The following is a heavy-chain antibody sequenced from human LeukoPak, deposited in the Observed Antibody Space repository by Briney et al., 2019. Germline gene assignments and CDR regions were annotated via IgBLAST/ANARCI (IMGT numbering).Heavy chain of an antibody. CDR3: AKDYRGSNTIFDY. CDR1: GFTFSTYA. CDR2: ITGSGDST. Sequence: GGSLRLSCVASGFTFSTYAMSWVRQAPGKGLEWVSAITGSGDSTWYADSVKGQFTISRDNSKNTLYLQMNSLRAEDTAVYYCAKDYRGSNTIFDYWGQGVLVTVSS. D-gene: IGHD1-26*01. J-gene: IGHJ4*02. V-gene: IGHV3-23*01.